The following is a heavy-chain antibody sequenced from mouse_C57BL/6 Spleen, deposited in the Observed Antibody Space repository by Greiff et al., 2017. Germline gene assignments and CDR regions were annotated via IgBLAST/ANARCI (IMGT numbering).Heavy chain of an antibody. D-gene: IGHD1-1*01. CDR2: IYPGSGST. J-gene: IGHJ1*03. CDR1: GYTFTSYW. Sequence: QVQLQQPGAELVKPGASVKMSCKASGYTFTSYWITWVKQRPGQGLAWIGDIYPGSGSTNYNEKFKSKATLTVDTSSSTAYMQLSSLTSEDSAVYYCARMGGSSYGWYFDVWGTGTTGTVSS. CDR3: ARMGGSSYGWYFDV. V-gene: IGHV1-55*01.